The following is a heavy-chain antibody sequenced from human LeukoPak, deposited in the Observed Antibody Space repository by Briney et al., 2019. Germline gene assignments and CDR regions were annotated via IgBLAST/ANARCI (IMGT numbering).Heavy chain of an antibody. J-gene: IGHJ4*02. CDR1: GFNFNSCW. CDR3: SNGIYDNSF. D-gene: IGHD1-1*01. CDR2: TNQDGSVT. Sequence: GGSLRLSCAASGFNFNSCWMAWVRQAPGKRLEWLTNTNQDGSVTYYVDSVRGRFTVSRDNAKDSLFLQMHSLRVEDTAVYFCSNGIYDNSFWGQGTLVTVSS. V-gene: IGHV3-7*01.